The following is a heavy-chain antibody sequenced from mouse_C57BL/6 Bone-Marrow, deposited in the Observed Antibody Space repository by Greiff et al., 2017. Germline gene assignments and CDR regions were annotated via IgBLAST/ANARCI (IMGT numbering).Heavy chain of an antibody. CDR1: GYTFTSYW. Sequence: QVQLKQPGAELVKPGASVKMSCKASGYTFTSYWITWVKQRPGQGLEWIGDIYPGSGSTNYNEKFKSKATLTVDTSSSTAYMQLSSLTSEDSVVYYCARPYYSNYWYFDVWGTGTTVTVSS. J-gene: IGHJ1*03. V-gene: IGHV1-55*01. CDR2: IYPGSGST. D-gene: IGHD2-5*01. CDR3: ARPYYSNYWYFDV.